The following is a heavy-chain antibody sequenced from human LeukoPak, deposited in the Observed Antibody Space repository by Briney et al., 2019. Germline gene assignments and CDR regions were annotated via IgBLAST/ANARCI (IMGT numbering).Heavy chain of an antibody. CDR3: AKLALGDYDTFDS. CDR1: GFTFRSYA. D-gene: IGHD3-22*01. Sequence: GGSLRLLCGASGFTFRSYAMRGVRQARGKGLEWVSAIRETSGNTYNADSVKGQLTIFRDNSKNTLYLQMNSLRAEDTAVYYGAKLALGDYDTFDSWGQGTLVTVSS. J-gene: IGHJ4*02. V-gene: IGHV3-23*01. CDR2: IRETSGNT.